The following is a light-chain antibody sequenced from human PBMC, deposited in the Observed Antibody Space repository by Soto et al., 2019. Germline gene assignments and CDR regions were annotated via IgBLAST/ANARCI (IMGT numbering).Light chain of an antibody. CDR1: SSDVGGYDY. CDR2: EVS. Sequence: QSALAQPASVSGSPGQSITMSCTGTSSDVGGYDYVSWYQQHPGEVPKLIIFEVSSRPAWISNRFSASKSGNTASLTISGLQAEDEADYYCSSYTAGRSYVFGSGTKVTVL. V-gene: IGLV2-14*01. CDR3: SSYTAGRSYV. J-gene: IGLJ1*01.